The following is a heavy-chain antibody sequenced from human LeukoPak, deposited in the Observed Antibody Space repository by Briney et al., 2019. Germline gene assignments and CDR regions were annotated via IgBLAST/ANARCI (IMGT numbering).Heavy chain of an antibody. CDR1: GFTFSSYE. J-gene: IGHJ3*02. V-gene: IGHV3-48*03. Sequence: GGSLRLSCAASGFTFSSYEMNWVRQAPGKGLEWVSYISSSGSTIYYADSVKGRFTISRDNAKNSLYLQMNSLRAGDTAVYYCAREAHYDSSGRSNAFDIWGQGTMVTVSS. D-gene: IGHD3-22*01. CDR3: AREAHYDSSGRSNAFDI. CDR2: ISSSGSTI.